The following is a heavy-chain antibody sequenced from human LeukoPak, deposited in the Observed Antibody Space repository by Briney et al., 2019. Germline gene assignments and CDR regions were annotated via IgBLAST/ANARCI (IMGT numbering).Heavy chain of an antibody. D-gene: IGHD6-13*01. CDR3: ARGQNPSYSRKDSRFDY. CDR1: GGSMSGYS. V-gene: IGHV4-59*12. Sequence: SETLSLTCTVSGGSMSGYSWSWIRQPPGKTLEWIGYIYYSGSTNYNSSLKSRVTISVDTSKNQFSLKLSSVTAADTAVYYCARGQNPSYSRKDSRFDYWGQGTLVTVSS. CDR2: IYYSGST. J-gene: IGHJ4*02.